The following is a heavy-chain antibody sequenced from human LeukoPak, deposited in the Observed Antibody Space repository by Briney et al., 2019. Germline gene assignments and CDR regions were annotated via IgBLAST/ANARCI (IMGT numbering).Heavy chain of an antibody. CDR2: ISSSSSYI. V-gene: IGHV3-21*01. CDR1: GFTFSSYS. J-gene: IGHJ6*03. Sequence: GGSLRLSCAASGFTFSSYSMNWVRQAPGKGLEWVSSISSSSSYIYYADSVKGRFTISRDNAKNSLYLQMNSLRAEDTAVYYCARDLTGYDYVWGSYRYNYYYYYMDVWGKGTTVTISS. D-gene: IGHD3-16*02. CDR3: ARDLTGYDYVWGSYRYNYYYYYMDV.